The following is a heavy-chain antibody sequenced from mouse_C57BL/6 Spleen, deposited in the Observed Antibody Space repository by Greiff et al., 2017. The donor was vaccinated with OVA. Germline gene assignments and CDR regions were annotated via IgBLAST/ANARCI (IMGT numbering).Heavy chain of an antibody. CDR1: GYTFTSYW. CDR2: IDPSDSYT. V-gene: IGHV1-69*01. Sequence: VQLQQSGAELVMPGASVKLSCKASGYTFTSYWMHWVKQRPGQGLEWIGEIDPSDSYTNYNQKFKGKSTLTVDKSSSTAYMQLSSLTSEDSAVYYCARRGGLYYDYDYAMDYWGQGTSVTVSS. J-gene: IGHJ4*01. CDR3: ARRGGLYYDYDYAMDY. D-gene: IGHD2-4*01.